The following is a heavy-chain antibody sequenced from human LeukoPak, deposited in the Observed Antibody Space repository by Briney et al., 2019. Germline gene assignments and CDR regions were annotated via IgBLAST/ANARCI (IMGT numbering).Heavy chain of an antibody. J-gene: IGHJ6*02. D-gene: IGHD3-3*01. CDR3: ARDVYFDYWGDV. CDR1: GGTFSSYA. CDR2: IIPILGIA. Sequence: ASVKVSCKASGGTFSSYAISWVRQAPGQGLEWMGRIIPILGIANYAQKFQGRVTITADKSTSTAYMELSSLRSEDTAVYYCARDVYFDYWGDVWGQGTTVIVSS. V-gene: IGHV1-69*04.